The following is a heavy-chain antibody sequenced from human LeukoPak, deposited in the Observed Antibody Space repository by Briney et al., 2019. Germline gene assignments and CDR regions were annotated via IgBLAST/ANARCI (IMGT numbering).Heavy chain of an antibody. CDR2: ISGSGGSK. D-gene: IGHD1-1*01. CDR3: AKGAMEDDYYYYGMDV. J-gene: IGHJ6*02. V-gene: IGHV3-23*01. Sequence: GGSLRLSCAASGFTFSSYAMSWVRQAPGKGLEWVSAISGSGGSKYYADSVKGRFTISRDNSKNTLYLQMNSLRAEDTGIYYCAKGAMEDDYYYYGMDVWGQGTTVTVSS. CDR1: GFTFSSYA.